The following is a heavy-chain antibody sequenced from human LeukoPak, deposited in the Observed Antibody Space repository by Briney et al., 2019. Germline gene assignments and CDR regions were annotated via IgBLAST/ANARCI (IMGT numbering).Heavy chain of an antibody. D-gene: IGHD3-10*01. CDR2: ISGSGGST. Sequence: PGGSLRLSCAASGFTFSSYAMSWVRQAPGKGLEWVSAISGSGGSTYYADSVKGRFTISRDNSKNTLYLQMNSLRAEDAAVYYCASKWFGELLSDYWGQGTLVTVSS. CDR1: GFTFSSYA. V-gene: IGHV3-23*01. J-gene: IGHJ4*02. CDR3: ASKWFGELLSDY.